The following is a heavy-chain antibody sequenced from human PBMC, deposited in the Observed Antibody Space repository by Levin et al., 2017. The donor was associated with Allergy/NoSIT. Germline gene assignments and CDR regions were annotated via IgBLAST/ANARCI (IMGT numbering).Heavy chain of an antibody. D-gene: IGHD2-8*01. J-gene: IGHJ6*02. Sequence: GGSLRLSCAASGISFSSYSMNWVRQAPGKGLEWVSYISSRSSSIHYADSVKGRFTISRDNAKNSLYLQMNSLRAEDTAVYYCARVPPVPCRTGVCYYYYGMDGWGQGTTVTVSS. V-gene: IGHV3-48*01. CDR2: ISSRSSSI. CDR3: ARVPPVPCRTGVCYYYYGMDG. CDR1: GISFSSYS.